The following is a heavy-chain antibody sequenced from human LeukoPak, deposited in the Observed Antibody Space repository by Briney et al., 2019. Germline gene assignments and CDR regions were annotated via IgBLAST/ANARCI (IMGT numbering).Heavy chain of an antibody. V-gene: IGHV3-64*01. CDR2: ISSNGGST. D-gene: IGHD3-22*01. Sequence: GGSLRLSCAASGFTFSSYAMYWVRQAPGKGLEYVSAISSNGGSTYYANSVKGRFTISRDNSKNTLYLQMGSLRAEDMAVYYCARAYYYDSSGYPPEVYYGMDVWGQGTTVTVSS. J-gene: IGHJ6*02. CDR1: GFTFSSYA. CDR3: ARAYYYDSSGYPPEVYYGMDV.